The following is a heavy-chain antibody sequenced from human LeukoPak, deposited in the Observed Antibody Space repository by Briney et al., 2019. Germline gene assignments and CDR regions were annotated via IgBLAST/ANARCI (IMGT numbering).Heavy chain of an antibody. CDR2: IYYSGST. V-gene: IGHV4-59*01. CDR3: ARTTEGGYTYNYFYYYYMDV. CDR1: GGSISSYY. Sequence: SETLSLTCTVSGGSISSYYWSWIRQPAGKGLEWIGYIYYSGSTNYNPSLKSRISISVDTSKNQFSLKLSSVTAADTAVYYCARTTEGGYTYNYFYYYYMDVWGKGTTVTISS. J-gene: IGHJ6*03. D-gene: IGHD5-18*01.